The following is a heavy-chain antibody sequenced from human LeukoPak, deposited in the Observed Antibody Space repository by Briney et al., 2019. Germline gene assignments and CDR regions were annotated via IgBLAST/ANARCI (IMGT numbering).Heavy chain of an antibody. V-gene: IGHV3-66*01. D-gene: IGHD2-21*02. J-gene: IGHJ4*02. Sequence: GGSLRLSCAASGFSVSNYYMSWVRQPPGKGLEWVSVMYTGGGRYYGDSVKGRFTISRDNSKNTVFLQMNSLRVEDTAPYYCTRGQSYCGADCYSDWGQGTLVTVSS. CDR2: MYTGGGR. CDR1: GFSVSNYY. CDR3: TRGQSYCGADCYSD.